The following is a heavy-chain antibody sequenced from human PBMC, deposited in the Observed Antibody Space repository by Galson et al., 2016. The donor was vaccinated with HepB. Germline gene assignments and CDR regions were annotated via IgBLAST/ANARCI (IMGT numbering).Heavy chain of an antibody. Sequence: TLSLTCTVSGYSMSGNSFWAWIRQPPGKGLEWIGSIYLRGTTHYKSSLKSRVTISVDTSKNQVYLKVTSVTAADTALYYCARATPSSFGELLVHFDTWGQGSLFTVSS. J-gene: IGHJ4*02. CDR3: ARATPSSFGELLVHFDT. V-gene: IGHV4-38-2*02. D-gene: IGHD3-10*01. CDR1: GYSMSGNSF. CDR2: IYLRGTT.